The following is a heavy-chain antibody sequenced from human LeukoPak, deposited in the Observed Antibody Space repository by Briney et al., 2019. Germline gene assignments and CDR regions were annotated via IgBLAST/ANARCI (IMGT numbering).Heavy chain of an antibody. V-gene: IGHV4-59*08. CDR1: GGSISSYY. CDR2: IYDSGST. CDR3: ARQSSYYYSSGRIPYAFDI. J-gene: IGHJ3*02. Sequence: SETLSLTCSVSGGSISSYYWSWLRQPPGKGREWFGYIYDSGSTNFKSPLKSRVTMSGDTSKSQFSLKANSVTAADTAVYYGARQSSYYYSSGRIPYAFDIWGQGTMVTVSS. D-gene: IGHD3-22*01.